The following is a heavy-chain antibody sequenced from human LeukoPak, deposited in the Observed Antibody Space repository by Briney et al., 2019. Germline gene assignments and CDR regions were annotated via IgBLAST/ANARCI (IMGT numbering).Heavy chain of an antibody. CDR2: MIPNSGNT. V-gene: IGHV1-8*01. CDR3: ARSTLRGVIIPLDY. CDR1: GYTFTSYD. Sequence: ASVKVSCKASGYTFTSYDINWVRQATGQGLEWMGWMIPNSGNTGYAQKFQGRVTMTRNTSISTAYMELSSLRSEDTAVYYCARSTLRGVIIPLDYWGRGTLVTVSS. D-gene: IGHD3-10*01. J-gene: IGHJ4*02.